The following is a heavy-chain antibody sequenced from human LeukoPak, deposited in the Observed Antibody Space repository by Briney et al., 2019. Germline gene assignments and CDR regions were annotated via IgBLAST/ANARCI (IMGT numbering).Heavy chain of an antibody. CDR1: GFTFSSYA. CDR3: AKDWGYYFDTGGFPHY. Sequence: GGSLRLSCAASGFTFSSYAMSWVRQAQGKGLEWVSGLSGSGGHTHYADSVKGRFTISRDNSKNALYLQMNSLRAEDTAVYYCAKDWGYYFDTGGFPHYWGQGTLVTVSS. V-gene: IGHV3-23*01. D-gene: IGHD3-22*01. CDR2: LSGSGGHT. J-gene: IGHJ4*02.